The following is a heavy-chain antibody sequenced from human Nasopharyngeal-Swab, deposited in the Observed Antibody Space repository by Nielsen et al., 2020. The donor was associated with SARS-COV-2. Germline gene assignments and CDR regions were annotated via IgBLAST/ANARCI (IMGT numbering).Heavy chain of an antibody. J-gene: IGHJ4*02. CDR2: TSIRGVTT. CDR3: ANEEVPNDY. V-gene: IGHV3-23*01. Sequence: GESLKISCEVSGFSFRDHAMSWVRQAPGKGLEWVSGTSIRGVTTYYADSVKGRFTISRDNSKNTVYLDMNSLRAEDTAVYYCANEEVPNDYWGQGTLVTVSS. CDR1: GFSFRDHA.